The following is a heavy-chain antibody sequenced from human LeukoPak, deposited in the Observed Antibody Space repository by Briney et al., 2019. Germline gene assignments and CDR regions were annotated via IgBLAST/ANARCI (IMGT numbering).Heavy chain of an antibody. V-gene: IGHV3-21*06. CDR1: GLTFSTSG. CDR3: ATETNGRHYDY. Sequence: GGSLRLSCTASGLTFSTSGFNWVRQAPGKGLEWVASIGPTGSDRYHADSIKGRFTTSRDNANNFLYLQMNSLRAEDTAVYYCATETNGRHYDYWGQGTLLTVSS. D-gene: IGHD1-14*01. CDR2: IGPTGSDR. J-gene: IGHJ4*02.